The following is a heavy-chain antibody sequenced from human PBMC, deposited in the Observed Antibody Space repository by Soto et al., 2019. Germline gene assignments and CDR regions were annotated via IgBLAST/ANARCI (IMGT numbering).Heavy chain of an antibody. CDR2: ISGSGGTA. J-gene: IGHJ4*02. Sequence: EVQLLESGGGSVQPGGSLRLSCAASGFTFSSYAMHWVRRPPGQGLEWVSSISGSGGTAYYADSVKGRFSISRDSLVNTLYLQMNSLRAEDTAVYYCAKGRGQKWNFDYWGQGTLVTVSP. D-gene: IGHD3-10*01. V-gene: IGHV3-23*01. CDR3: AKGRGQKWNFDY. CDR1: GFTFSSYA.